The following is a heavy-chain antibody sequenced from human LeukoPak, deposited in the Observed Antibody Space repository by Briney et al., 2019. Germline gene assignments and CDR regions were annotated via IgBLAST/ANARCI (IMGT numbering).Heavy chain of an antibody. CDR1: GGSISSGGYY. CDR3: ARGEGGSGWYYFDY. D-gene: IGHD6-19*01. J-gene: IGHJ4*02. V-gene: IGHV4-31*03. Sequence: SQTLSLTCTVSGGSISSGGYYWSWIRQHPGKGLEWIGYIYYSGSTYYNPSLKSRVTISVDTSKNQFSLKLSSVTAADTAVYYCARGEGGSGWYYFDYWGQGTLVTVSS. CDR2: IYYSGST.